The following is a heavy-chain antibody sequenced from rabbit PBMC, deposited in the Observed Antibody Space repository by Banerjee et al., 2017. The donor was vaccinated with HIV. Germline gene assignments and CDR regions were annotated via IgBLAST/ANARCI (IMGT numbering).Heavy chain of an antibody. CDR1: GFSFSSSVY. Sequence: QSLEESGGDLVKPGASLTLTCTASGFSFSSSVYMCWVRQAPGKGLEWIACIYAGSSGSTYYASWAKGRFTISKTSSTTMTLQMTSLTAADTATYFCARGTGSSYFMGYGMDLWGPGTLVTVS. CDR3: ARGTGSSYFMGYGMDL. CDR2: IYAGSSGST. J-gene: IGHJ6*01. D-gene: IGHD8-1*01. V-gene: IGHV1S40*01.